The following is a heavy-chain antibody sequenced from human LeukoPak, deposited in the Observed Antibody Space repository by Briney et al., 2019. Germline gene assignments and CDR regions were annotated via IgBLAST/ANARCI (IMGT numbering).Heavy chain of an antibody. CDR2: IHYSGST. J-gene: IGHJ4*02. D-gene: IGHD5-12*01. CDR1: GGSISNYY. Sequence: SETLSLTCTVSGGSISNYYWSWIRQPPGKGLEWIGYIHYSGSTNYNPSLKSRVTISVDTSKNKFSLKMSSVTAADTAVYYCARGGLGSGYDLGPDYWGQGTLVTVSS. CDR3: ARGGLGSGYDLGPDY. V-gene: IGHV4-59*01.